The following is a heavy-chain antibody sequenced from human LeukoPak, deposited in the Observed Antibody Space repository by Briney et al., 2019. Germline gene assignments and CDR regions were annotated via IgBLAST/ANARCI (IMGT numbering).Heavy chain of an antibody. D-gene: IGHD3-22*01. Sequence: GRSLRLSCAASGFTFDDYAMHWVRQAPGKGLEWVSGISSNSGSIDYADSVKGRFTISRDNAKNSLYLQMYSLRAEDTALYYCTKGAHYYDSSGYWSWGQGTLVTVSS. CDR3: TKGAHYYDSSGYWS. CDR1: GFTFDDYA. J-gene: IGHJ5*02. V-gene: IGHV3-9*01. CDR2: ISSNSGSI.